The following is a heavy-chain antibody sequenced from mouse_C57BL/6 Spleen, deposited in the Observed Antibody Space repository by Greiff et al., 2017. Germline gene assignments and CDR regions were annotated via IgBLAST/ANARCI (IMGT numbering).Heavy chain of an antibody. J-gene: IGHJ2*01. CDR1: GYTFTDYE. Sequence: QVTLKVSGAELVRPGASVTLSCKASGYTFTDYEMHWVKQTPVHGLEWIGAIDPETGGTAYNQKFKGKAILTADKSSSTAYMELRSLTSEDSAVYYCTRKGSSGYGFDYWGQGTTLTVSS. CDR3: TRKGSSGYGFDY. CDR2: IDPETGGT. D-gene: IGHD3-2*02. V-gene: IGHV1-15*01.